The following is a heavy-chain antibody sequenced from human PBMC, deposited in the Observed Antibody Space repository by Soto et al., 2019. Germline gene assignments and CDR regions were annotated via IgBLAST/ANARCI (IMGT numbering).Heavy chain of an antibody. CDR1: GDTFNSYV. Sequence: QVQLVQSGPEVKKPGSSVKVSCKASGDTFNSYVITWVRQAPGQGLEWLGGIITAFGTTSYAQNFQDRLTSSADDAATTDHMELSSLTSDDTAMYYCTRSSVYTLGGSLDNWCPGTLVTVSS. CDR2: IITAFGTT. D-gene: IGHD1-26*01. J-gene: IGHJ4*02. V-gene: IGHV1-69*01. CDR3: TRSSVYTLGGSLDN.